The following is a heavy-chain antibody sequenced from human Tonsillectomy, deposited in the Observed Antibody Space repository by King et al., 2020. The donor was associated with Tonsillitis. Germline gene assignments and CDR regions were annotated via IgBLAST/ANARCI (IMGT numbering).Heavy chain of an antibody. CDR3: AREGSSSAFDY. V-gene: IGHV4-39*07. Sequence: LQLQESGPGLVKPSETLSLTCIVSGGSISSSGYYWGWIRQPPGKGLAFIGIISSSGSTYYKPSLKSRVTISIDTSKNQFSLKLTSVTAADTAVYYCAREGSSSAFDYWGQGNLVPASS. CDR1: GGSISSSGYY. D-gene: IGHD6-13*01. J-gene: IGHJ4*02. CDR2: ISSSGST.